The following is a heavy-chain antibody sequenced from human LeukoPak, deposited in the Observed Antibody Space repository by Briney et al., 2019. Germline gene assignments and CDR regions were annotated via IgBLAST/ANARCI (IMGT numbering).Heavy chain of an antibody. Sequence: PSESLSPTCAVYGGSFSGSYWSWIRQPPGKGLEWIGEINHSGSTNYNPSLKSRVTISVDTSKNQFSLKLSSVTAADTAVYYCARGGRILYYYDSSGLQVDYWGQGTLVTVSS. V-gene: IGHV4-34*01. CDR2: INHSGST. J-gene: IGHJ4*02. D-gene: IGHD3-22*01. CDR3: ARGGRILYYYDSSGLQVDY. CDR1: GGSFSGSY.